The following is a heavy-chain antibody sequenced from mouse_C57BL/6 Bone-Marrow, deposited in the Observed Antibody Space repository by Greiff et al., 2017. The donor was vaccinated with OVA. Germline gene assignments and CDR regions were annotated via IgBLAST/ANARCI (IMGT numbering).Heavy chain of an antibody. V-gene: IGHV1-26*01. D-gene: IGHD1-1*01. CDR2: INPNNGGT. Sequence: VQLQQSGPELVKPGASVKISCKASGYTFTDYYMNWVKQSHGKSLEWIGDINPNNGGTSYNQKFKGKATLTVDKSSSTAYMQLSSLTSEDSAVYYCAWHYYGSSYWYFDVWGTGTTVTVSS. CDR3: AWHYYGSSYWYFDV. CDR1: GYTFTDYY. J-gene: IGHJ1*03.